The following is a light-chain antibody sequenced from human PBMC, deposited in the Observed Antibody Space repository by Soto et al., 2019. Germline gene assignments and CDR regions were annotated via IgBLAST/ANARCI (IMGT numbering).Light chain of an antibody. CDR1: QSVSSN. V-gene: IGKV3-15*01. CDR3: YQYDSSPWT. CDR2: GAS. J-gene: IGKJ1*01. Sequence: IWMTQSPATLSVSPGERATLSCRASQSVSSNLAWYQQKPGQAPRLLIYGASTRATGIPARFSGSGFGTDFTLTISSLEPEDFAVYFCYQYDSSPWTFGQGTKVDIK.